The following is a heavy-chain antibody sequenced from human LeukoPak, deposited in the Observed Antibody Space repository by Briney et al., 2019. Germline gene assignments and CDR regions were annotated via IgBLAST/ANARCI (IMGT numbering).Heavy chain of an antibody. J-gene: IGHJ4*02. D-gene: IGHD3-9*01. CDR1: GGSISNYY. CDR2: IYYSGST. CDR3: ARDARHFDWEYYFDY. Sequence: SETLSLTCTVSGGSISNYYWSWIRQPPGKGLEWIGYIYYSGSTNYNPSLKSRVTISVDTSKNQFSLKLSSVTAADTAVYYCARDARHFDWEYYFDYWGQGTLVTVSS. V-gene: IGHV4-59*01.